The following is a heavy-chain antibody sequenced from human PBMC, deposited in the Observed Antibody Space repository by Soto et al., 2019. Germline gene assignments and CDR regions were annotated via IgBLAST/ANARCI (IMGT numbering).Heavy chain of an antibody. CDR2: IIPIFGTA. D-gene: IGHD3-10*01. Sequence: SVKVSCKASGGTFSSYAISWVRQAPGQGLEWMGGIIPIFGTANYAQKFQGRVTITADESTSTAYMELSSLRSEDTAVYYCARDRGFPKNWFDPWGQGTLVTVSS. V-gene: IGHV1-69*13. CDR1: GGTFSSYA. CDR3: ARDRGFPKNWFDP. J-gene: IGHJ5*02.